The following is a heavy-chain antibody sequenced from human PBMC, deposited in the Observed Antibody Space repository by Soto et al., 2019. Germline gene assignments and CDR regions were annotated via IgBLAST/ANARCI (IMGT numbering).Heavy chain of an antibody. V-gene: IGHV4-30-2*01. D-gene: IGHD3-10*01. Sequence: QLQLQESGSGLVRHSQTLSLTCTVSGASIGSGSYSWNWIRQPPGKGLEWIGYLHHSGDTYFNPSLRRRVSISVDRSNNQFSLKLISVTAADPAVYYCARFPLWFGELDYWGQGALVTVSS. CDR3: ARFPLWFGELDY. J-gene: IGHJ4*02. CDR2: LHHSGDT. CDR1: GASIGSGSYS.